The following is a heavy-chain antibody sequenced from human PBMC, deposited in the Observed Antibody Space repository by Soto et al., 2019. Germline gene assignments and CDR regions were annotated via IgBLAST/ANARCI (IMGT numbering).Heavy chain of an antibody. CDR3: GRLEGLATISYYFDY. CDR2: IYYSGST. J-gene: IGHJ4*02. CDR1: GGSISSSSYY. D-gene: IGHD3-9*01. Sequence: SETLSLTCTVSGGSISSSSYYWGWIRQPPGKGLEWIGSIYYSGSTYYNPSLKSRVTISVDTSKNQFSLKLMSLSAADTAVYFCGRLEGLATISYYFDYWGQGALVTVSS. V-gene: IGHV4-39*01.